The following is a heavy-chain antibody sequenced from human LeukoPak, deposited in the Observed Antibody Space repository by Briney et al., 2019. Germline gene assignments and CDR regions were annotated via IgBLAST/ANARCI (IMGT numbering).Heavy chain of an antibody. J-gene: IGHJ3*02. CDR3: ARDRLGVGQVHAFDI. Sequence: GGSLRLSCAASGFTFSSYAMHWVRQAPGKGLEWVAVISYDGSNKYYADSVKGRFTISRDNSKNTLYLQMNSLRAEDTAVYYCARDRLGVGQVHAFDIWGQGTMVTVSS. D-gene: IGHD2-8*01. CDR2: ISYDGSNK. V-gene: IGHV3-30*04. CDR1: GFTFSSYA.